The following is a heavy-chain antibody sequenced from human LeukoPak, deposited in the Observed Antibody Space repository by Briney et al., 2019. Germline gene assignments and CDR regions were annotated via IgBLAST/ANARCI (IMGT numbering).Heavy chain of an antibody. Sequence: GGSLRLSCAASGFTFSSYAMSWVRQAPGKGLEWVSGISGSGGSTYYADSVKGRFTISRDNSKNTLYLQMNSLRAEDTAVYYCAKDLYPLENYYDSSGSIDYWGQGTLVTVSS. CDR1: GFTFSSYA. CDR2: ISGSGGST. J-gene: IGHJ4*02. V-gene: IGHV3-23*01. CDR3: AKDLYPLENYYDSSGSIDY. D-gene: IGHD3-22*01.